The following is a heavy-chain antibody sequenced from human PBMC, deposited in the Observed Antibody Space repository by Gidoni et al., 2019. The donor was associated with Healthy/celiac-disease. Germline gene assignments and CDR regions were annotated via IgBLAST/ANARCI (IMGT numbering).Heavy chain of an antibody. CDR3: ARCNPENTYYDFFPAWYFDL. J-gene: IGHJ2*01. CDR2: IYYSGST. CDR1: GGSISSYY. V-gene: IGHV4-59*01. D-gene: IGHD3-3*01. Sequence: QVQLQESGPGLVKPSETLSLTCTVSGGSISSYYWSWIRQPPGKGLEWIGYIYYSGSTNYNPSLKSRVTISVDTSKNQFSLKLSSVTAADTAVYYCARCNPENTYYDFFPAWYFDLWGRGTLVTVSS.